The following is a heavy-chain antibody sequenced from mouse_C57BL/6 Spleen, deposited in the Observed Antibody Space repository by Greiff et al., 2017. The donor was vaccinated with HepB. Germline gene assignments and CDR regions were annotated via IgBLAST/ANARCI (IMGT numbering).Heavy chain of an antibody. CDR2: ILPGSGST. CDR1: GYTFTGYW. Sequence: QVQLQQSGAELMKPGASVKLSCKATGYTFTGYWIEWVKQRPGHGLEWIGEILPGSGSTNYNEKFKGKATFTADTSSNTAYMQLSSLTTEDSAIYYCARKGRFTTVVDYYFDYWGQGTTLTVSS. V-gene: IGHV1-9*01. D-gene: IGHD1-1*01. J-gene: IGHJ2*01. CDR3: ARKGRFTTVVDYYFDY.